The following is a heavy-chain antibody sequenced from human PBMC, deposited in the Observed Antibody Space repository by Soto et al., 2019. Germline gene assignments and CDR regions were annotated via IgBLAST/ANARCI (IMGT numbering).Heavy chain of an antibody. Sequence: EVQLVESGGGLIQPGGSLTLSCAASGFTVSGNYITWVRQPPGKGLEWVSVIFSGGNTYYSDSVKGRFTISRDNSKNTVYLQMNRLRGDDTAVYFCATGLTLPVRPSFDTWGQGTLLTVSS. CDR2: IFSGGNT. CDR1: GFTVSGNY. V-gene: IGHV3-53*01. CDR3: ATGLTLPVRPSFDT. D-gene: IGHD2-21*02. J-gene: IGHJ5*02.